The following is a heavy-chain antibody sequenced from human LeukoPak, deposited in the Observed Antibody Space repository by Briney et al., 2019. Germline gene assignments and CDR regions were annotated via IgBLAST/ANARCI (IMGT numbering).Heavy chain of an antibody. D-gene: IGHD3-10*01. V-gene: IGHV3-30*04. CDR1: GFTFSSYA. Sequence: PGGSLRLSCAASGFTFSSYAMHWVRQAPGEGLEWVAVISYDGSNKYYADSVKGRFTISRDNSKNTLYLQMNSLRAEDTAVYYCAREFLNYYGSTRNTYFDYWGQGTLVTVSS. CDR3: AREFLNYYGSTRNTYFDY. J-gene: IGHJ4*02. CDR2: ISYDGSNK.